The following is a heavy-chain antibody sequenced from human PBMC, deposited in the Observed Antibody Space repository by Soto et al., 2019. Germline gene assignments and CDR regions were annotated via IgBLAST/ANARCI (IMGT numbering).Heavy chain of an antibody. D-gene: IGHD2-21*01. CDR2: ISSSGHSI. Sequence: GGSLRLSCKGFDFILSPSTIHWVRRAPGKGLEWVSSISSSGHSIDHADSSQGRFTISRDNAKNSVFLHMNSLRAEDTAVYYCARDSAFSLAGPIFDFWGQGTLVTVSS. V-gene: IGHV3-21*01. CDR1: DFILSPST. J-gene: IGHJ4*01. CDR3: ARDSAFSLAGPIFDF.